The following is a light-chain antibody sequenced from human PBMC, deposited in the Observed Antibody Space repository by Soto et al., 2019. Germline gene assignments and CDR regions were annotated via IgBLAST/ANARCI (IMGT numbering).Light chain of an antibody. Sequence: QSALTQPRSVSGSPGQSVTISCTGTSSDVGGYNYVSWYQQHPGKAPKLMIYEVSKRPSGAPDRFSGSKSGNTASLTISGLQTGDEADYYCCSYAGTYTVLFGGGTKLTVL. J-gene: IGLJ2*01. CDR2: EVS. V-gene: IGLV2-11*01. CDR1: SSDVGGYNY. CDR3: CSYAGTYTVL.